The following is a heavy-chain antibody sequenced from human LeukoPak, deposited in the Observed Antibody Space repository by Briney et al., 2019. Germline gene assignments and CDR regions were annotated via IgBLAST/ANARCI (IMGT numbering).Heavy chain of an antibody. J-gene: IGHJ6*03. V-gene: IGHV4-34*01. CDR1: GGSFSGYY. CDR2: ISHSGST. Sequence: PSETLSLTCAVYGGSFSGYYWSWIRQPPGKGLEWIGEISHSGSTNYNPSLKSRVTISVDTSKNQFSLKLSSVTAADTAVYYCARGAGYSSGWYNYYYYYYMDVWGKGTTVTVSS. D-gene: IGHD6-19*01. CDR3: ARGAGYSSGWYNYYYYYYMDV.